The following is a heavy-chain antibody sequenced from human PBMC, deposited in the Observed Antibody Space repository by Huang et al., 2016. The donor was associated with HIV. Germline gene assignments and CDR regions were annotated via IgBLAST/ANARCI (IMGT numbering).Heavy chain of an antibody. CDR2: IYYSGST. J-gene: IGHJ4*02. CDR1: GGSISRSSYY. Sequence: QLQLQESGPGLVKPSETLSLTCTVSGGSISRSSYYWGWIRQPPGKGLEWIGTIYYSGSTYYKPSLKGRVTISVDTSKNQFSLKLSSVTAADTAVYYCARHERWAMVRGVPQWGFDYWGQGTLVTVSS. D-gene: IGHD3-10*01. V-gene: IGHV4-39*01. CDR3: ARHERWAMVRGVPQWGFDY.